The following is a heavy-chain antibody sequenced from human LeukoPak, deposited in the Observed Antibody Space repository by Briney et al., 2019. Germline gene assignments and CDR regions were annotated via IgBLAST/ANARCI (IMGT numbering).Heavy chain of an antibody. CDR1: GGSISSGGYY. CDR2: IYHSGST. J-gene: IGHJ4*02. CDR3: ARGLWFGEFDY. Sequence: SETLSLTCTVSGGSISSGGYYWSWIRQPPGKGLEWIGYIYHSGSTYYNPSLKSRVTISVDRSKNQFSLKLSSVTAADTAVYYCARGLWFGEFDYWGQGTLVTVSS. V-gene: IGHV4-30-2*01. D-gene: IGHD3-10*01.